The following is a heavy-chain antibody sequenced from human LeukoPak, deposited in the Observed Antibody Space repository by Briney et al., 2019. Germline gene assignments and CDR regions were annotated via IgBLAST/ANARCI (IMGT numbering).Heavy chain of an antibody. J-gene: IGHJ4*02. D-gene: IGHD1-26*01. CDR2: ISYDGINK. CDR3: ATSPPLDYSGNYERLDS. V-gene: IGHV3-30-3*01. Sequence: GSSLRLSCAASGFTFSTYDMHWVRQAPGKGLEWVALISYDGINKYYADSVKGRFTISRDNSKNTLYLQTNSLRTEDTAVYYCATSPPLDYSGNYERLDSWGQGTLVTVSS. CDR1: GFTFSTYD.